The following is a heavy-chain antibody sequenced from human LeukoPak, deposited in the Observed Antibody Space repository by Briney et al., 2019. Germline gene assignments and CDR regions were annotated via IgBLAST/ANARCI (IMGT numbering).Heavy chain of an antibody. J-gene: IGHJ6*02. CDR1: GGSINNYY. Sequence: SETLSLTCTVSGGSINNYYWSWIRQPPEKGLEWNGYIYYSGSTSYNPSLKSRVTISVDTSKNQFSLKLSSVTAADTAVYYCARDTYYSDMDVWGQGTTVTVSS. CDR2: IYYSGST. CDR3: ARDTYYSDMDV. V-gene: IGHV4-59*01.